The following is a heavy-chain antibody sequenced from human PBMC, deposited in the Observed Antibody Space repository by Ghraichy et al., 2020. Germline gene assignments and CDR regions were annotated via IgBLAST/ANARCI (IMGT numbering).Heavy chain of an antibody. J-gene: IGHJ4*02. CDR3: ASPGATPFDY. CDR2: ISSTSSII. V-gene: IGHV3-48*01. Sequence: GGSLRLSCAASGFTFSTSAMSWVRQAPGKGLEWVSYISSTSSIIYYADSVKGRFTISRDNAKNSLYLQMNSLRVEDTALYYCASPGATPFDYWGQGTLVTVSS. D-gene: IGHD2-15*01. CDR1: GFTFSTSA.